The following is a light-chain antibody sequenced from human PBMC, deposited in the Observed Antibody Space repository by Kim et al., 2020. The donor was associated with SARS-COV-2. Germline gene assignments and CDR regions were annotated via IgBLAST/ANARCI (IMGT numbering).Light chain of an antibody. CDR3: SSYTSSSTWV. Sequence: QSALTQPASVSGSPGQSSTISCTGTISDVGAYNYVSWYQQHPGKAPKLMIYDVSNRPSGVSNRFSGSKSVNTASLTISGLQAEDEADYYCSSYTSSSTWVFGGGTKLTVL. CDR2: DVS. V-gene: IGLV2-14*01. CDR1: ISDVGAYNY. J-gene: IGLJ3*02.